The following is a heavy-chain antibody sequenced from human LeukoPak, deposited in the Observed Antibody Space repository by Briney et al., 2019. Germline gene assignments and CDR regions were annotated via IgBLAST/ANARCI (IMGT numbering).Heavy chain of an antibody. J-gene: IGHJ6*03. CDR3: ATSLSGWGTYHYMDV. CDR2: MKPDGSEI. V-gene: IGHV3-7*01. D-gene: IGHD6-19*01. CDR1: GFTFTTYW. Sequence: GGSLRLSCAASGFTFTTYWMSWLRQAPGEGLEWVAKMKPDGSEIFYVDSVKGRFTLSRDSATNSLYLHMNSLRAEDTAVYYCATSLSGWGTYHYMDVWGKGTAVTISS.